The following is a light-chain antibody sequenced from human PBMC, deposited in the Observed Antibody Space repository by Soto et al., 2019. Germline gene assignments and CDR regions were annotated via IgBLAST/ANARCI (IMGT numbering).Light chain of an antibody. Sequence: QSVLTQVPSVSGAPGQKVTITCSGSNSNIGTNDVSWYQQLPGTAPKLLIYDNSKRPAGISDRFSGSKSGTSVTLGITGLQTGDEAEYYCGTWDSSLRGGVFGGGTKLTVL. CDR2: DNS. J-gene: IGLJ2*01. CDR1: NSNIGTND. V-gene: IGLV1-51*01. CDR3: GTWDSSLRGGV.